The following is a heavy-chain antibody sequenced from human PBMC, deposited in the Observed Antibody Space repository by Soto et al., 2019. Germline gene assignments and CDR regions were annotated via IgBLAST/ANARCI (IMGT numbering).Heavy chain of an antibody. Sequence: EVQLVESGGGLVQPGGSLRLSCAASGFTFSDHFMDWVRQAPGKGLEWVGRIRNKAYSYTTEYAASVKGRFTISRDDSMNSLYLQMNSLKTEDTAVYYGGRGGGWYFALWGRGTLVTASS. CDR1: GFTFSDHF. D-gene: IGHD3-10*01. CDR2: IRNKAYSYTT. J-gene: IGHJ2*01. V-gene: IGHV3-72*01. CDR3: GRGGGWYFAL.